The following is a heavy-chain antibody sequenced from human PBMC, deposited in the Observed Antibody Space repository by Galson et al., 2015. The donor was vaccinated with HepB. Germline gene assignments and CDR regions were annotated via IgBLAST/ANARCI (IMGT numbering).Heavy chain of an antibody. J-gene: IGHJ6*02. CDR2: IKSKHDGGTI. CDR3: GAPYYHYDMDV. CDR1: GFTFSNAW. Sequence: SLRLSCAASGFTFSNAWMTWVRQAPGKGLECVGRIKSKHDGGTIDYAAPVKGRFTIPRDDSKNTLYLQMNSLKIEDTAVYYCGAPYYHYDMDVWGQGTTVTVSS. V-gene: IGHV3-15*01.